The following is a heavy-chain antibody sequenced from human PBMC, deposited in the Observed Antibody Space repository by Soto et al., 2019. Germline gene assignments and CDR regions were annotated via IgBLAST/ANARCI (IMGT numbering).Heavy chain of an antibody. Sequence: QVQLVQSGAEVKKPGSSVKVSCKASGGTFSSYAISWVRQAPGQGLEWMGWINPNSGGTNYAQKFQGWVTMTRDTSISTAYMELSRLRSDDTAVYYCAREGGYDFIARFDPWGQGTLVTVSS. CDR1: GGTFSSYA. J-gene: IGHJ5*02. V-gene: IGHV1-2*04. CDR3: AREGGYDFIARFDP. D-gene: IGHD3-3*01. CDR2: INPNSGGT.